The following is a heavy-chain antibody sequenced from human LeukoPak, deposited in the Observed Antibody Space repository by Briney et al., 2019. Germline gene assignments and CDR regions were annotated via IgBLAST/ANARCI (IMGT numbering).Heavy chain of an antibody. V-gene: IGHV3-23*01. D-gene: IGHD3-22*01. J-gene: IGHJ5*02. CDR1: GFTFSSYA. CDR2: ISGSGGST. Sequence: GGSLRLSCAASGFTFSSYAMSWVRQAPGKGLEWVSAISGSGGSTYYADSVKGRFTISRDNSKNTLYLQMNSLRAEDTAVYYRAKGDSSGYYYPNWFDPWGQGTLVTVSS. CDR3: AKGDSSGYYYPNWFDP.